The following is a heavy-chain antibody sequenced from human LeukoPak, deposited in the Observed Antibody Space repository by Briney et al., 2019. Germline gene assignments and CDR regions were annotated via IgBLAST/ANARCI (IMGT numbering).Heavy chain of an antibody. CDR2: INPKSGGT. CDR3: ARGRYSGSYYVDY. D-gene: IGHD1-26*01. CDR1: GYTFTGFY. V-gene: IGHV1-2*02. Sequence: ASVKVSGKASGYTFTGFYMHWVRQAPGQGLEWMGWINPKSGGTNSAQKFQGRVTMTRDTSITTVYMELSSLRSDDTAVYYCARGRYSGSYYVDYWGQGTLVTVSS. J-gene: IGHJ4*02.